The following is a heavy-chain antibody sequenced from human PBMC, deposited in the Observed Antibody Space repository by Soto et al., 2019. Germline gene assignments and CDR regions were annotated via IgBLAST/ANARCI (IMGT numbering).Heavy chain of an antibody. CDR1: GGSITSGDFY. D-gene: IGHD6-6*01. J-gene: IGHJ4*02. Sequence: QMQLQESGPGLVKPSQTLSLTCTVSGGSITSGDFYWSWSRQHPGKGLEWIGYIYYSGSTYDNPSLKRRLSISVDTSKNQFSPTLKSVTAADTAVYYCVRVDPTFVCLDSWGQRTLVTVSS. CDR3: VRVDPTFVCLDS. CDR2: IYYSGST. V-gene: IGHV4-31*03.